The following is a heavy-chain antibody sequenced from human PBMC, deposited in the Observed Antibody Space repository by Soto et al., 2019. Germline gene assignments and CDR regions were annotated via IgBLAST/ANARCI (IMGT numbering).Heavy chain of an antibody. CDR2: INAGNGNT. Sequence: QVQLVQSGAEEKKPGASVKVSCKASGYTFTSYAMHWVRQAPGQRLEWMGWINAGNGNTKYSQKFQGRVTITRDTSASTAYMELSSLRSEDTAVYYCAREGLYGDYSYWGQGTLVTVSS. J-gene: IGHJ4*02. CDR1: GYTFTSYA. D-gene: IGHD4-17*01. V-gene: IGHV1-3*05. CDR3: AREGLYGDYSY.